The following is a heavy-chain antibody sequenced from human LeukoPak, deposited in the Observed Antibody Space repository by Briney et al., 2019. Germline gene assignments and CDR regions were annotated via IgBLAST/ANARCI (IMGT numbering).Heavy chain of an antibody. CDR3: LCWHFDY. D-gene: IGHD2-15*01. V-gene: IGHV3-7*03. CDR2: IKQDGSER. CDR1: GFTFSGFS. Sequence: PGGSLRLSCAASGFTFSGFSMSWVRQSPTKGLEWVANIKQDGSERYYVDSVKGRFTISRDNAKNSLYLQMNSLRAEDTAVYYCLCWHFDYWGQGTLVTVSS. J-gene: IGHJ4*02.